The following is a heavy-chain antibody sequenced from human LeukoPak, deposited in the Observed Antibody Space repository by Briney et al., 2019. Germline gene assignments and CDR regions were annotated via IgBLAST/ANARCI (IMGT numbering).Heavy chain of an antibody. J-gene: IGHJ4*02. D-gene: IGHD4-11*01. CDR2: IKQDGSET. CDR1: GFTFSAFW. Sequence: PGGSLRLSCAASGFTFSAFWMSWVRQAPGKGLEWVANIKQDGSETHYVDSVRGRPTISRDNAKNSLYLQMNSLRAEDTAVYYCAPSGAYSNFDHWGQGTLVTVSS. V-gene: IGHV3-7*01. CDR3: APSGAYSNFDH.